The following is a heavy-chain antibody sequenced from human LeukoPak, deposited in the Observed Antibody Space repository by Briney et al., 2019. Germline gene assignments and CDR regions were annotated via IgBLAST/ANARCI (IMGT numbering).Heavy chain of an antibody. D-gene: IGHD4-17*01. J-gene: IGHJ4*02. CDR1: GFTFSSYA. CDR2: VSGGGGST. Sequence: PGGSLRLSRAASGFTFSSYAMSWVRQAPGKGLEWVSAVSGGGGSTHYADSVKGRFTISRDNSKNTLYLQMNSLRAEDTAVYYCAREDYGDYGYFDYWGQGTLVTVSS. CDR3: AREDYGDYGYFDY. V-gene: IGHV3-23*01.